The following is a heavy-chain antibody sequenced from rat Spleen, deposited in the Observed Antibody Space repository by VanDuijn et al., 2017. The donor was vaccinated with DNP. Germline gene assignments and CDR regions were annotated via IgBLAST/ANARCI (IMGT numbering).Heavy chain of an antibody. V-gene: IGHV5-25*01. CDR3: ARHDNFDWFAY. D-gene: IGHD1-10*01. CDR2: VSTSGTRT. Sequence: EVQLVESGGGLVQPGRSLKLSCAPSGFNFNDYWMGWVRQAPKKGLEWVATVSTSGTRTYYPDSVQGRFTISRDDAKSSLYLQMNSLKSEDTATYYCARHDNFDWFAYWGQGTLVTVSS. CDR1: GFNFNDYW. J-gene: IGHJ3*01.